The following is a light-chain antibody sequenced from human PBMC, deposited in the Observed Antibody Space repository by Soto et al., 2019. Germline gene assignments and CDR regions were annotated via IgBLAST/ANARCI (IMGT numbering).Light chain of an antibody. CDR3: QQYENLPT. V-gene: IGKV1-33*01. Sequence: DIQMTQSPSSLSGSVGDRVTITCQASQNINTYLNCYQQKPGRAPKLLIYDASNLEAGVPSRFRGSGSGTDLTFTISRLQPEDIATYYCQQYENLPTFGQGTRLEI. CDR2: DAS. CDR1: QNINTY. J-gene: IGKJ5*01.